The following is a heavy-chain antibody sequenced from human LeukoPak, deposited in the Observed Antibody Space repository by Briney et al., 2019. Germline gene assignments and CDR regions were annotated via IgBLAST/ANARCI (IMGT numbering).Heavy chain of an antibody. CDR2: INHSGST. V-gene: IGHV4-34*01. CDR3: AKVLWFGEFSGPLDY. D-gene: IGHD3-10*01. CDR1: GGSFSGYY. J-gene: IGHJ4*02. Sequence: SETLSLTCAVYGGSFSGYYWSWIRQPPGKGLEWIGEINHSGSTNYNPSLKSRVTISVDKSKNQFSLKLSSVTAADTAVYYCAKVLWFGEFSGPLDYWGQGTLVTVSS.